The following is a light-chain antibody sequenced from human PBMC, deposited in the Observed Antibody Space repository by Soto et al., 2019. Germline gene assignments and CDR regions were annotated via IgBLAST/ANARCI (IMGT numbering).Light chain of an antibody. CDR1: ALAKQY. V-gene: IGLV3-25*03. CDR3: QSADSSGTVV. CDR2: KDS. Sequence: SYELTQPPSVSVSPGQTARITCSGDALAKQYAYWYQQKPGQAPVVVIYKDSERPSGIPERFSGSSSGTKVTLTIRGVQAEDEADYYCQSADSSGTVVFGGGTQLTVL. J-gene: IGLJ2*01.